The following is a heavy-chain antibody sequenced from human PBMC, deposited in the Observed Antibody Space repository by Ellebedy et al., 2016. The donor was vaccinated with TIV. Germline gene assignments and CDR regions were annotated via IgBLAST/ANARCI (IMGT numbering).Heavy chain of an antibody. D-gene: IGHD3-16*01. J-gene: IGHJ3*02. Sequence: GESLKISCAASGFTFSSYGIHWVRQAPGKSLEWVAVIWFDGNTDDYADFVKGRFTLSRDKSKNIIYLQMNSLRVEDTAVYYCARGSPGDFGGLDIWGQGTEVTVSS. V-gene: IGHV3-33*01. CDR1: GFTFSSYG. CDR2: IWFDGNTD. CDR3: ARGSPGDFGGLDI.